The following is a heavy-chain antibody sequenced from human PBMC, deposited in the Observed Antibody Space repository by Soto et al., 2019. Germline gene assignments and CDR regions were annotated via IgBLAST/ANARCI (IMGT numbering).Heavy chain of an antibody. CDR3: ARAAGRSKLLPYYFDP. CDR2: INPATGDT. D-gene: IGHD3-10*01. CDR1: GYAFTTPA. Sequence: QVHLVQSGAEVQKPGASVRISCQASGYAFTTPAIHWVRQAPGQSLEWMGWINPATGDTKYSQNVRGRVTFALDTSATTAYLDLRSLASLDTAVYYCARAAGRSKLLPYYFDPWGQGTLVTVSS. J-gene: IGHJ5*02. V-gene: IGHV1-3*01.